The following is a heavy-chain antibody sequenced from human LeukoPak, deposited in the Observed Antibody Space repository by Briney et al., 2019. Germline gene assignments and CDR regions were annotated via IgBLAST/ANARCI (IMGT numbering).Heavy chain of an antibody. D-gene: IGHD3-22*01. Sequence: GGSLRLSCAASGFTFSTYAIHWVRQAPGKGLEWVALISSDGKNKHYADSVKGRFTISRDNSKNTLYLQMNSLRAEDTAVYYCAKYGASMIVVVTFDYWGQGTLVTVSS. V-gene: IGHV3-30*04. J-gene: IGHJ4*02. CDR1: GFTFSTYA. CDR2: ISSDGKNK. CDR3: AKYGASMIVVVTFDY.